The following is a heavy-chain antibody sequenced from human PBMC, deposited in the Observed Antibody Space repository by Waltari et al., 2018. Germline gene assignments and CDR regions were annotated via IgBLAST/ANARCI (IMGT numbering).Heavy chain of an antibody. CDR1: GDSISSSSYY. V-gene: IGHV4-39*01. Sequence: QVQLQESGPGLVKPSETLSLTCIVSGDSISSSSYYWGWIRQLPGKGLEWIGSIYYSGSTVDNPSLKIRVTISVDTSKNQFSLKLRSVTAADTAIYYCARQGYNTGWNWFDPWGQGTLVIVSS. CDR2: IYYSGST. J-gene: IGHJ5*02. CDR3: ARQGYNTGWNWFDP. D-gene: IGHD6-19*01.